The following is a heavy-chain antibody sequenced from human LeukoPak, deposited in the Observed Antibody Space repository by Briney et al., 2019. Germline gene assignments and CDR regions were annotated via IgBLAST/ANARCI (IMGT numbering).Heavy chain of an antibody. Sequence: SETLSLTCTVSGGTISSSSYYWGWIRQPPGKGLEWIGSIYYSGSTYYNPSLKSRVTISVDTSKDQFSLKLSSVTAADTAVYYCARRSILTGYYSYYYYYMDVWGKGTTVTISS. CDR1: GGTISSSSYY. CDR3: ARRSILTGYYSYYYYYMDV. D-gene: IGHD3-9*01. CDR2: IYYSGST. V-gene: IGHV4-39*07. J-gene: IGHJ6*03.